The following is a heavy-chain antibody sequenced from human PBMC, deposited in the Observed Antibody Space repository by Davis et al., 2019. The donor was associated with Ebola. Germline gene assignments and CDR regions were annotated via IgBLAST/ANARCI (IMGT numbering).Heavy chain of an antibody. CDR3: ARERQLWGYYYYGMDV. Sequence: GESLKISCAASGFTFSKYWMHWVRQSPGKGLTWISRINSDGSSTSYADSVKGRFTISRDNAKNTLYLQMNSLRAEDTAVYYCARERQLWGYYYYGMDVWGQGTTVTVSS. V-gene: IGHV3-74*01. CDR2: INSDGSST. CDR1: GFTFSKYW. J-gene: IGHJ6*02. D-gene: IGHD6-6*01.